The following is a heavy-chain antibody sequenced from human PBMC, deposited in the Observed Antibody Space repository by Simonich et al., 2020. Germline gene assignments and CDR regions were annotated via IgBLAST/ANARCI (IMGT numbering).Heavy chain of an antibody. Sequence: QVQLQEWGPGLVKPSETLSLTCTVSGGSIRSYYWSWIRQPPGKGLEWIGYIYYSGSTNYNPSLKSRVTISVDTSKNQFSLKLSSVTAADTAVYYCARLPDYWGQGTLVTVSS. CDR2: IYYSGST. J-gene: IGHJ4*02. CDR1: GGSIRSYY. CDR3: ARLPDY. V-gene: IGHV4-59*08.